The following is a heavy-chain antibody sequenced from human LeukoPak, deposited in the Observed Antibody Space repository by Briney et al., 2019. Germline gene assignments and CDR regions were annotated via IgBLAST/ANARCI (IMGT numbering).Heavy chain of an antibody. Sequence: PGGSLRLSCAASGFTFSSYEMNWVRQAPGKGLEWVSYVSPSISTIYYADSVKGRFTISRDNAKNSLYLQMNSLRAEDTAVYYCAKDCSGGPCYGGFDYWGQGTLVTVCS. V-gene: IGHV3-48*03. CDR2: VSPSISTI. J-gene: IGHJ4*02. CDR1: GFTFSSYE. CDR3: AKDCSGGPCYGGFDY. D-gene: IGHD2-15*01.